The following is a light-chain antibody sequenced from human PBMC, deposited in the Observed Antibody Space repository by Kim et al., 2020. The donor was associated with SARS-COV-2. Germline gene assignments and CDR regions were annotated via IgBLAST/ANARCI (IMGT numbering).Light chain of an antibody. CDR3: QQYGSSPLT. J-gene: IGKJ4*01. CDR1: RRASAS. Sequence: SLSAGECAPPACRASRRASASLAWYQHKSGQAPRLLIFGATNRASGIPDRFSGSGSGTDFTLTISRLEPEDFALYYCQQYGSSPLTFGGGTKLEI. CDR2: GAT. V-gene: IGKV3-20*01.